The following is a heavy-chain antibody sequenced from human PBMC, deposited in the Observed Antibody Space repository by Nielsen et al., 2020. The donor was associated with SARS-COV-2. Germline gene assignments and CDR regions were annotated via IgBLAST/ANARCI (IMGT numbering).Heavy chain of an antibody. D-gene: IGHD3-16*02. CDR3: ARGRGSYRLSPGWIWDYYGMDV. CDR1: GGTFSSYA. Sequence: ASVKVSCKASGGTFSSYAISWVRQAPGQGLEWMGIINPSGGSTSYAQKFQGRVTMTRDTSTSTVYMELSSLRSEDTAVYYCARGRGSYRLSPGWIWDYYGMDVWGQGTTVTVSS. CDR2: INPSGGST. J-gene: IGHJ6*02. V-gene: IGHV1-46*01.